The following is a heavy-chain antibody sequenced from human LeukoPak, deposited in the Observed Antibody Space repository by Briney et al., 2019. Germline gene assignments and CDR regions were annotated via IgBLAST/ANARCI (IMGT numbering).Heavy chain of an antibody. CDR1: GFRFSDFT. CDR2: IGGRGGST. Sequence: GGSLRLSCAASGFRFSDFTMTWVRQAPGKGPEWVSAIGGRGGSTYYADSLGGRFTISRDNSKDMLYLQMNSLKVEDTATYYCGKEGGAWGQGTKVTVSS. D-gene: IGHD3-16*01. CDR3: GKEGGA. V-gene: IGHV3-23*01. J-gene: IGHJ5*02.